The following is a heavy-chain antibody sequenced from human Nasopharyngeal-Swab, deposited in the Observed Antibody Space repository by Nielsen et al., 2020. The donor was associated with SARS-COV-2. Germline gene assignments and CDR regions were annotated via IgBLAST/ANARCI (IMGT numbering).Heavy chain of an antibody. V-gene: IGHV6-1*01. CDR2: TYYRSKWYN. Sequence: WIRQSPSRGLEWLGRTYYRSKWYNDYAVSVKSRITINPDTSKNQFSLQLNSVTPEDTAVYYCARGGLDYDFWSAYFMDVWGQGTTVTVSS. CDR3: ARGGLDYDFWSAYFMDV. D-gene: IGHD3-3*01. J-gene: IGHJ6*02.